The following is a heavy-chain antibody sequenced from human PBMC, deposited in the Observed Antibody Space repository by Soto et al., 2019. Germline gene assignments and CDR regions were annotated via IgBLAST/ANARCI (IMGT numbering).Heavy chain of an antibody. CDR1: GFTFSSYA. V-gene: IGHV3-30*18. CDR2: IWYDGSEK. Sequence: QVQLVESGGGVVQPGRSLRLSCAASGFTFSSYAMHWVRQAPGKGLEWVAAIWYDGSEKWYADSVKGRFTISRDNSKNTLHLQMDSLRAEDTAVYYCAKEADAFDIWGQGTMVTVSS. CDR3: AKEADAFDI. J-gene: IGHJ3*02.